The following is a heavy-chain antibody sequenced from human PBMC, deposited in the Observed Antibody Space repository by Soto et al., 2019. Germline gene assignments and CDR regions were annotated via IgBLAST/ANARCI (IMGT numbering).Heavy chain of an antibody. Sequence: PGGSLRLSCGASGFDFNNYWMHWVRQDPEKGLVWVSRINGDGSDTKYADSVKGRFTISRDNAKKTVYLQMNSLRAEDTAVYYCARDQTTGDWFDAWGQGT. V-gene: IGHV3-74*03. CDR2: INGDGSDT. CDR1: GFDFNNYW. D-gene: IGHD4-17*01. J-gene: IGHJ5*02. CDR3: ARDQTTGDWFDA.